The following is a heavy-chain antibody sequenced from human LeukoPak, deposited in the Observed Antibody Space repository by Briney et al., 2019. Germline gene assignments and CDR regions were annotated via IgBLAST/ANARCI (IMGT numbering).Heavy chain of an antibody. Sequence: PGGSLRLSCVASGFTFNKYAMDWVRQAPGKGLEWVASISYDDTNKVYSDSVKGRFTISRDNAKNSLYLQMNSLRAEDTAVYYCWSWNFGGPVDYWGQGALVTVSS. J-gene: IGHJ4*02. CDR3: WSWNFGGPVDY. CDR1: GFTFNKYA. D-gene: IGHD1-7*01. CDR2: ISYDDTNK. V-gene: IGHV3-30-3*01.